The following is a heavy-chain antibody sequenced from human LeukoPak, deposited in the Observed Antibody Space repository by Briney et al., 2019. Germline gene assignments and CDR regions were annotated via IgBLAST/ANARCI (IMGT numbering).Heavy chain of an antibody. V-gene: IGHV3-23*01. CDR2: ISGSGGST. Sequence: GGSLRLSCAASGFTFSSYAMSWVRQAPGKGLEWVSAISGSGGSTYYADSVKGRFAISRDNSKNTLYLQMNSLRAEDTAVYYCAKDPFGWFGESHFDYWGQGTLVTVSS. J-gene: IGHJ4*02. CDR3: AKDPFGWFGESHFDY. CDR1: GFTFSSYA. D-gene: IGHD3-10*01.